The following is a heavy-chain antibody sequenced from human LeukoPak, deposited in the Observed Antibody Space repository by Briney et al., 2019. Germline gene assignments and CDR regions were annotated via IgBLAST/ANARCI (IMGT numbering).Heavy chain of an antibody. Sequence: SVKVSCKASGGTFSSYAISWVRQAPGQGLEWMGGIIPIFGTANYAQKFQGRVTITTDESTSTAYMELSSLRSEDTAVYYCARSRYDFESHFDYWGQGTLVTVSS. D-gene: IGHD3-3*01. J-gene: IGHJ4*02. CDR3: ARSRYDFESHFDY. CDR2: IIPIFGTA. CDR1: GGTFSSYA. V-gene: IGHV1-69*05.